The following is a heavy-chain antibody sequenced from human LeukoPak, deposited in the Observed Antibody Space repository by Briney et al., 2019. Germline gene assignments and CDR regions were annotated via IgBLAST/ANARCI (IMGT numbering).Heavy chain of an antibody. D-gene: IGHD3-3*01. CDR2: IIPIFGTA. J-gene: IGHJ6*02. CDR1: GGTFSSYA. CDR3: ARDFGLRFLEWTTYYYGMDV. Sequence: SVNVSCKASGGTFSSYAISWVRQAPGQGLEWMGGIIPIFGTANYAQKFQGRVTITADESTSTAYMELSSLRSEDTAVYYCARDFGLRFLEWTTYYYGMDVWGQGTTVTVSS. V-gene: IGHV1-69*13.